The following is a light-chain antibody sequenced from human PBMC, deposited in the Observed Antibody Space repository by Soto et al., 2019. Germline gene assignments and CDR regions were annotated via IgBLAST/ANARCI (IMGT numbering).Light chain of an antibody. Sequence: CGLTQPRAGSGSHGQRDTISCSGSSSNTESNTVNWYQQLPGPPPKFLLYSNYQRPSGVPDRFSGSKSGTSASLAIRGLHSEDEAAYYCAAWDDSLNSYVFGTGAKVAVL. CDR3: AAWDDSLNSYV. CDR2: SNY. J-gene: IGLJ1*01. CDR1: SSNTESNT. V-gene: IGLV1-44*01.